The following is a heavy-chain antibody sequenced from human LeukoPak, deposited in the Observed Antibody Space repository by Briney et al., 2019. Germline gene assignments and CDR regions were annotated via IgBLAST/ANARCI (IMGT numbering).Heavy chain of an antibody. CDR3: ARLGSGYHLDY. J-gene: IGHJ4*02. D-gene: IGHD3-22*01. CDR2: IYYSGST. Sequence: SETLSLTCTVSGGSISSSNYYWGWIRQPPGKGLEWIGGIYYSGSTYYNPSLKSRVTISIDTSKNQFSLKLTSVTAADMAVYYCARLGSGYHLDYWGQGTLVTVSS. V-gene: IGHV4-39*01. CDR1: GGSISSSNYY.